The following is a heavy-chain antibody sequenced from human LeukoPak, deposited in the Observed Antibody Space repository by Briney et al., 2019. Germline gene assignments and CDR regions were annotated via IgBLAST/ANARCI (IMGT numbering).Heavy chain of an antibody. V-gene: IGHV3-21*01. Sequence: GGSLRLSCAASGFTFSSYSMNWVRQAPGKGLEWVSSISSSSSYIYYADSVKGRFTISRDNAKNSLYLQMNSLRAEDTAVHYCARDYDFWSGYNYYYYMDVWGKGTTVTVSS. CDR2: ISSSSSYI. J-gene: IGHJ6*03. D-gene: IGHD3-3*01. CDR3: ARDYDFWSGYNYYYYMDV. CDR1: GFTFSSYS.